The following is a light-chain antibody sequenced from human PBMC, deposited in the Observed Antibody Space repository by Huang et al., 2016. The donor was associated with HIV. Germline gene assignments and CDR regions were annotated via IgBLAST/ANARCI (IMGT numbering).Light chain of an antibody. V-gene: IGKV1-12*01. Sequence: DIQMTQSPSSVSASVGDRVTITCRASQPISAWLALYQQKPGQAPSLLIYAASTLHSGVPSRFSGSGSGTDFTLTITNLQPADFATYYCQQANTFPLTFGGGTKVDIK. CDR1: QPISAW. CDR2: AAS. J-gene: IGKJ4*01. CDR3: QQANTFPLT.